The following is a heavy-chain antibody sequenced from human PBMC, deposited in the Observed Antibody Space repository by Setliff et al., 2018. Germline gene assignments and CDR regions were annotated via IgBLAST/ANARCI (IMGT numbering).Heavy chain of an antibody. Sequence: RASVKVSCKASGYTFTSYYMHWVRQAPGQGLEWMGIINPSGGSTSYAQKFQGRVTMTRDTSTSTVYMELSSLRSEDTAVYYCAKIAVAGNPIDYWGQGTLVTVSS. V-gene: IGHV1-46*01. CDR3: AKIAVAGNPIDY. D-gene: IGHD6-19*01. J-gene: IGHJ4*02. CDR1: GYTFTSYY. CDR2: INPSGGST.